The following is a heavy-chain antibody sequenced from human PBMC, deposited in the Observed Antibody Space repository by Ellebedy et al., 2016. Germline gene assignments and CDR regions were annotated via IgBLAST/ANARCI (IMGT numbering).Heavy chain of an antibody. CDR1: GGSINSGGGY. J-gene: IGHJ4*02. CDR2: VYYDGST. D-gene: IGHD6-6*01. V-gene: IGHV4-61*08. Sequence: SETLSLTXAVSGGSINSGGGYWGWIRQYPGKGLEWIGYVYYDGSTNYNPSLKSRVSISVDTSKNQFSLKLTSVTAADTAVYYCARVVKYSTSSALLHFDYWGQGTLVTVSS. CDR3: ARVVKYSTSSALLHFDY.